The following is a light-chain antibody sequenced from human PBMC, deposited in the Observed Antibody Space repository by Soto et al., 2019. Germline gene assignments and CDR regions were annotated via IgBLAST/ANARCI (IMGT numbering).Light chain of an antibody. CDR3: LQKYFYPFT. V-gene: IGKV1-6*01. Sequence: AVRLTQSPSSLSASVGDRVTITCRANQTISFFLNWYQQRPGRAPKLLIYAASNLQSGVPARFSGSGSGTDFTLTISSLQPEDFATYYCLQKYFYPFTFGPGTKVDIK. J-gene: IGKJ3*01. CDR1: QTISFF. CDR2: AAS.